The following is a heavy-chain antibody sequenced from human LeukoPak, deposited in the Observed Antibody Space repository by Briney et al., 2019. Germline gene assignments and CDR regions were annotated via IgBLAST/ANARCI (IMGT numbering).Heavy chain of an antibody. CDR2: IYTSGST. CDR1: GGSISSGSYY. Sequence: PSETLSLTCTVSGGSISSGSYYWSWIRQPAGKGLEWIGRIYTSGSTNYNPSLKSRVTISVDTSKNQFSLKLSSVTAADTAVYYCARNLVSGDILTGYRPYFDYWGQGTLVTVSS. D-gene: IGHD3-9*01. CDR3: ARNLVSGDILTGYRPYFDY. J-gene: IGHJ4*02. V-gene: IGHV4-61*02.